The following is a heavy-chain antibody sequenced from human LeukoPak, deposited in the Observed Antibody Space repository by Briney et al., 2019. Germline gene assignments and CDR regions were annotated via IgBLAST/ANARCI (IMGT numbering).Heavy chain of an antibody. CDR2: IKQDGSEK. D-gene: IGHD1-26*01. CDR3: ARASGSYYFDY. J-gene: IGHJ4*02. Sequence: GGSLRLSCAASGFTFSSYRMSWVRQAPGKGLEWVANIKQDGSEKYYVDSVKGRFTISRDNAKNSLYLQMNSLRAEDTAVYYCARASGSYYFDYWGQGTLVTVSS. V-gene: IGHV3-7*01. CDR1: GFTFSSYR.